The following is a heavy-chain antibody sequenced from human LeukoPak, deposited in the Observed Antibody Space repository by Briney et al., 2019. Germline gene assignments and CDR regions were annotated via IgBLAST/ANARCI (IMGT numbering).Heavy chain of an antibody. Sequence: PGGSLRLSCAASGFTLSGYWVHWVRHAPGKGLVWVARINPDGSTTNYADSVKGRFTVSRDNAKNTLFLQMSSLRAEDTAMYYCARDFHGDHDYWGQGTLVTVSS. J-gene: IGHJ4*02. CDR3: ARDFHGDHDY. CDR1: GFTLSGYW. V-gene: IGHV3-74*01. D-gene: IGHD4-17*01. CDR2: INPDGSTT.